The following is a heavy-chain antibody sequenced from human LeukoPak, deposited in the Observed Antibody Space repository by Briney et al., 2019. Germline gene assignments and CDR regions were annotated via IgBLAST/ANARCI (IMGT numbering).Heavy chain of an antibody. D-gene: IGHD6-19*01. CDR1: GYTFTSYY. CDR2: INPSGGST. J-gene: IGHJ5*02. CDR3: ARGPIYSSGWYSGQRANWFDP. Sequence: ASVKVSCKASGYTFTSYYMHWVRQAPGQGLEWMGIINPSGGSTSYAQKFQGRVTMTRDTPTSTVFMELSSLRSEDTAVYYCARGPIYSSGWYSGQRANWFDPWGQGTLVTVSS. V-gene: IGHV1-46*01.